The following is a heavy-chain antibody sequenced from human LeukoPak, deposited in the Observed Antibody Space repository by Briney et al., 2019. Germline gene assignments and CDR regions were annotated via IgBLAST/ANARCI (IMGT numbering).Heavy chain of an antibody. D-gene: IGHD1-26*01. V-gene: IGHV3-48*03. CDR2: ISSSGSTI. CDR3: ARRGIGSAFDI. Sequence: PGGSLRLSCAASGFTFSSYEMNWVRQAPGKGLEWVSYISSSGSTIYYADPVKGRFTISRDNAKNSLYLQMNSLRAEDTAVYYCARRGIGSAFDIWGQGTMVTVSS. J-gene: IGHJ3*02. CDR1: GFTFSSYE.